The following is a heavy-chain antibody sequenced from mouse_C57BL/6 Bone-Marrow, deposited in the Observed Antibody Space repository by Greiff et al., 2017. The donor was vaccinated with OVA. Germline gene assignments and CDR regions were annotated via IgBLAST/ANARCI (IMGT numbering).Heavy chain of an antibody. Sequence: QVQLQQSGAELVKPGASVKLSCKASGYTFTSYWMHWVKQRPGQGLEWIGMIHPNSGSTNYNEKFKSKATLTVDTSSSTAYMQLSSLTAEDSAVYYCATHGGFAYWGQGTLVTVSA. V-gene: IGHV1-64*01. CDR3: ATHGGFAY. CDR2: IHPNSGST. J-gene: IGHJ3*01. CDR1: GYTFTSYW.